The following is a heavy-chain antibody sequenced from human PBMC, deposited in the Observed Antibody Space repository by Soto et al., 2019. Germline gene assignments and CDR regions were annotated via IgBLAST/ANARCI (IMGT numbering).Heavy chain of an antibody. CDR3: ARDLMVAAAGKNWFDA. J-gene: IGHJ5*02. V-gene: IGHV1-18*01. D-gene: IGHD6-13*01. Sequence: QIQLVQSGGEVKKPGASVRVSCKASGYIFGRYGISWVRQAPGQGLEWMGWISGYNGDTIYAQKYQDRVTMTTDTSTSTGYMELRSLKSDDTAVYYCARDLMVAAAGKNWFDAWGQGTLVAVSS. CDR2: ISGYNGDT. CDR1: GYIFGRYG.